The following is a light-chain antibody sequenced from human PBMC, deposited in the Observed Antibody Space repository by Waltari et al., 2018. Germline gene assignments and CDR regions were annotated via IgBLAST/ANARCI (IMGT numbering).Light chain of an antibody. V-gene: IGKV1-33*01. J-gene: IGKJ4*01. CDR2: DAS. Sequence: DIQMTQSHSSLSASVGDRVTITCQASQGINNFLNWYQQRPGKAPDLLIYDASNLETGVPSRFSGSGSGTDFTFTISSLQPEDFATYYCQQLNSYPPTFGGGTKVEIK. CDR1: QGINNF. CDR3: QQLNSYPPT.